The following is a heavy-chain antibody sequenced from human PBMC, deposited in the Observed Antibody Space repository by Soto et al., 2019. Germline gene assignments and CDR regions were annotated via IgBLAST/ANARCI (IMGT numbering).Heavy chain of an antibody. CDR3: AILVDIVVVTACDI. V-gene: IGHV1-69*12. Sequence: QVQLVQSGAEVKKPGSSVKVSCKASGGTFSSYAIRWVRQAPGQGLEWMGGIIPIFGTANYAQKFQGRVTITADESTSTAYMELSSLRSEDTAVYYCAILVDIVVVTACDIWGQGTMVTVSS. CDR2: IIPIFGTA. J-gene: IGHJ3*02. D-gene: IGHD2-21*02. CDR1: GGTFSSYA.